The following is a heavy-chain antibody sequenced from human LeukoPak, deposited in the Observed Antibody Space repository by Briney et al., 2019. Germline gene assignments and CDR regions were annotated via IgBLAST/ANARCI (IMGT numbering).Heavy chain of an antibody. Sequence: GGSLRLSCAASGFTFSSYGMHWVRQAPGKGLEWVAVISYDGSNKYYADSVKGRFTISRDNSKNTLYLQMNILRAEDTAVYYCAKDVLWVGDGSGYGDYWGQGTLVTVSS. CDR3: AKDVLWVGDGSGYGDY. CDR1: GFTFSSYG. CDR2: ISYDGSNK. J-gene: IGHJ4*02. V-gene: IGHV3-30*18. D-gene: IGHD3-22*01.